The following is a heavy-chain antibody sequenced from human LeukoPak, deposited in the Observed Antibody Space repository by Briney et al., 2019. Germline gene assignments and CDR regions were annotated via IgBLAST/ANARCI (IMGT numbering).Heavy chain of an antibody. CDR1: GFTFSTYS. CDR3: ARYCSSSRCLYYYHMDV. V-gene: IGHV3-21*01. Sequence: GGSLRLSCAASGFTFSTYSMTWVRQAPGKGLEWVSSISSGSSYIYYADPMKGRFTISRDDAKNSLYLQMNSLRAEDTAVYYCARYCSSSRCLYYYHMDVWGKGTTVTVSS. D-gene: IGHD2-2*01. CDR2: ISSGSSYI. J-gene: IGHJ6*03.